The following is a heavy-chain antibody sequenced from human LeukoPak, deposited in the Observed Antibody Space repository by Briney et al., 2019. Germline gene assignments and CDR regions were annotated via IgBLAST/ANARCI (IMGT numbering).Heavy chain of an antibody. D-gene: IGHD6-6*01. V-gene: IGHV1-8*01. Sequence: ASVKVSCKASGYTFTNYDFNWVRRATGQGLEWMGWMNPNSGATGYAQKFQGRVTMTRDTSINTAYMELSSLRSEDTAVYYCARWLVRGSRSSYFDYWGQGTLVTVSS. CDR3: ARWLVRGSRSSYFDY. CDR1: GYTFTNYD. J-gene: IGHJ4*02. CDR2: MNPNSGAT.